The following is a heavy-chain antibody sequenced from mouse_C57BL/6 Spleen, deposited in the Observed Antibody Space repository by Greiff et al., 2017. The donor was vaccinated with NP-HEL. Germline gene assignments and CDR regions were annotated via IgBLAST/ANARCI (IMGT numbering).Heavy chain of an antibody. Sequence: QVQLQQSGAELAKPGASVKLSCKASGYTFTSYWMHWVKQRPGQGLEWIGYINPSSGYTKYNQKFKDKATLTADKSSSTDYMQLSSLTYEDSVVYYCARSEEGADWYFDVWGTGTTVTVSS. CDR2: INPSSGYT. CDR1: GYTFTSYW. J-gene: IGHJ1*03. V-gene: IGHV1-7*01. CDR3: ARSEEGADWYFDV.